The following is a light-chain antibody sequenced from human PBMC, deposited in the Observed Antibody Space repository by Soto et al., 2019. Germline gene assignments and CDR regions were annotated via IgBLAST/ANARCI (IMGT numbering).Light chain of an antibody. J-gene: IGKJ5*01. V-gene: IGKV3-11*01. CDR3: PQRDSWPST. CDR2: WAS. Sequence: EIVLTQCPASLSLSPGERATLSCRASQMGDSYVVGDQQKPGQAPRLLIVWASHRATGSPAIFSGSGSGTDFTPTSNSLEPDDFAVYYCPQRDSWPSTFGPGTRLEIK. CDR1: QMGDSY.